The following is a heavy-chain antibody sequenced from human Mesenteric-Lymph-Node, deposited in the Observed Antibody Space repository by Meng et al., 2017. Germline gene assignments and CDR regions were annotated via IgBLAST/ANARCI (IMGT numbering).Heavy chain of an antibody. V-gene: IGHV4-31*03. Sequence: QGQLQESGPGLVKPSGPLSPTCTVSGGSVSSGGYYWTWIRQHPGKGLEWFGHIYYSGSTFYNPSLKRRVIISIDTSKNQFSLNLRSVTAADTAVYYCARVSSGWDYFDYWGQGTLVTVSS. CDR2: IYYSGST. CDR3: ARVSSGWDYFDY. D-gene: IGHD6-19*01. CDR1: GGSVSSGGYY. J-gene: IGHJ4*02.